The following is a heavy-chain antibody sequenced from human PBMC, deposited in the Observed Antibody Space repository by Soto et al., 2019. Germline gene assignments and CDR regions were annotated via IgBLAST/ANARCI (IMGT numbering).Heavy chain of an antibody. J-gene: IGHJ5*02. D-gene: IGHD6-19*01. CDR2: ISTSGTT. V-gene: IGHV4-4*07. CDR1: GASISNYF. CDR3: AREAGPDRWFDP. Sequence: PXGTLGLACTVSGASISNYFWTWIRQPSGKGLDWIGRISTSGTTNYNPSLKSRVTMSVDTSKSHFSLNLSSVTAADTPVYYCAREAGPDRWFDPWGQGTLVTVSS.